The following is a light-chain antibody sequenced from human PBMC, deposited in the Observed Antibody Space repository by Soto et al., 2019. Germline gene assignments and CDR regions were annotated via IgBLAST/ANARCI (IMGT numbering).Light chain of an antibody. CDR3: ASGDDPLDWV. Sequence: QAVVTQSPSASGTPGQRVTISCSGSSSNIGSNTVNWYQHLPGAAPKLLIHTNDQRPSGVPDRFSGSKSGTSASLAISVLTSEDEDDYFCASGDDPLDWVFGGGTKLTVL. J-gene: IGLJ3*02. CDR2: TND. V-gene: IGLV1-44*01. CDR1: SSNIGSNT.